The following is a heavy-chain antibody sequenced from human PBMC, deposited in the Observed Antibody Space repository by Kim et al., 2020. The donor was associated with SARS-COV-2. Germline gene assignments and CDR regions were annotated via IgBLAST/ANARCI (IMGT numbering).Heavy chain of an antibody. CDR3: AKDRAVLWFGELLHYYFDY. J-gene: IGHJ4*02. Sequence: GGSLRLSCAASGFTFSSYAMSWVRQAPGKGLEWVSAISGSGGSTYYADSVKGRFTISRDNSKNTLYLQMNSLRAEDTAVYYCAKDRAVLWFGELLHYYFDYWGQGTLVTVSS. CDR1: GFTFSSYA. D-gene: IGHD3-10*01. CDR2: ISGSGGST. V-gene: IGHV3-23*01.